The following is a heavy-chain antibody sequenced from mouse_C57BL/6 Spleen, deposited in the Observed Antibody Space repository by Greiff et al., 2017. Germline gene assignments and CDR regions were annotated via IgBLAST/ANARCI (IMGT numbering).Heavy chain of an antibody. Sequence: DVKLVESGGGLVKPGGSLKLSCAASGFTFSDYGMHWVRQAPEKGLEWVAYISSGSSTIYYADTVKGRFTISRDNAKNTLFLQMTSLRSEDTAMYYCARALHYYGSRGYYAMDYWGQGTSVTVSS. CDR2: ISSGSSTI. D-gene: IGHD1-1*01. V-gene: IGHV5-17*01. J-gene: IGHJ4*01. CDR1: GFTFSDYG. CDR3: ARALHYYGSRGYYAMDY.